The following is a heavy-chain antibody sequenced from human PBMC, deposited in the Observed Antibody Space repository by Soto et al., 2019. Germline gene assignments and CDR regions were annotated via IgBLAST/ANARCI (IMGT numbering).Heavy chain of an antibody. CDR3: VRVTGDRGC. Sequence: QLQLQESGSGLVQPSQTLSLTCAVSGGSISGGYSWTWIRQPPGKGLEWIGYIYHAGGTYYNPSLXXRXTXXVDSSKNYSSLRSASATAADTAMYLCVRVTGDRGCWGQGALVTVSS. J-gene: IGHJ1*01. CDR1: GGSISGGYS. D-gene: IGHD3-9*01. CDR2: IYHAGGT. V-gene: IGHV4-30-2*01.